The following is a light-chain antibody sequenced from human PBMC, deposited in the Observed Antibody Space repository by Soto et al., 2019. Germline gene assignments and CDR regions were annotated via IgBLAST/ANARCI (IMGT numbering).Light chain of an antibody. CDR3: QQSYSLPPDT. CDR2: AAS. Sequence: DIQMTQSPSSLSASVGDKVTITCRASQNIYTYLNWYQQKPGKGPQLLIYAASNLHTGVPSRFSGSGSGTDFTLTIRSLQPEDFATYYCQQSYSLPPDTFGGGTKVDSK. J-gene: IGKJ4*01. V-gene: IGKV1-39*01. CDR1: QNIYTY.